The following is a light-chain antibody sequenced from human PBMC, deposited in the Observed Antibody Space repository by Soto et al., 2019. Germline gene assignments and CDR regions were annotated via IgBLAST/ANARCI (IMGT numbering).Light chain of an antibody. CDR2: DVS. CDR1: SSDFGGYNY. V-gene: IGLV2-14*01. CDR3: SSYTSSSTRV. Sequence: QSALTQPDSVSGSPGQSITISCTGTSSDFGGYNYVSWYQQHPGKAPKLMIYDVSNRPSGVSNRVSGSKSCNTASLTISGLKAEDEADDYCSSYTSSSTRVFGGGTKLTVL. J-gene: IGLJ3*02.